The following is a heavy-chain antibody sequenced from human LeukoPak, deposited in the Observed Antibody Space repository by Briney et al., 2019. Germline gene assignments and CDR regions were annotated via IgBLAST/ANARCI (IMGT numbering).Heavy chain of an antibody. CDR3: ARVSSSWYQDWYFDL. V-gene: IGHV4-59*12. D-gene: IGHD6-13*01. Sequence: SETQSLTCTVSGGSISSYYWSWIRQPPGKGLEWIGYIYYSGSTNYNPSLKSRVTISVDTSKNQFSLKLSSVTAADTAVYYCARVSSSWYQDWYFDLWGRGTLVTVSS. CDR2: IYYSGST. CDR1: GGSISSYY. J-gene: IGHJ2*01.